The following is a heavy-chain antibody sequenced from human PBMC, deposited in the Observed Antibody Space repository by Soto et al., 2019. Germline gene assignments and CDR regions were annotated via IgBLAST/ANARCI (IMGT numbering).Heavy chain of an antibody. CDR2: ISSDGSNK. Sequence: QVQLVESGGGVVQPGRSLRLSCAASGFTFSSYGMHWVRQAPGKGLEWVAVISSDGSNKYYADSVKGRFTISRDNSKNTLYLQMNRLRAEDTAVYYCARARGWFDPWGQGTLVTVSS. J-gene: IGHJ5*02. D-gene: IGHD3-10*01. CDR3: ARARGWFDP. V-gene: IGHV3-30*03. CDR1: GFTFSSYG.